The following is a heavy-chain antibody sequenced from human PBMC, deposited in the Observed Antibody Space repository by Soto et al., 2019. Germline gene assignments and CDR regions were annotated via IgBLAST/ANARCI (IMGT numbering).Heavy chain of an antibody. D-gene: IGHD3-9*01. J-gene: IGHJ4*02. CDR3: AADHTYDILTGTPPSDY. V-gene: IGHV1-58*01. CDR1: GFTFTSSA. CDR2: IVVGSGNT. Sequence: GASVKVSCKASGFTFTSSAVQWVRQARGQRLEWIGWIVVGSGNTNYAQKFQERVTITRDMSTSTAYMELSSLRSEDTAVYYCAADHTYDILTGTPPSDYWGQGTLVTVSS.